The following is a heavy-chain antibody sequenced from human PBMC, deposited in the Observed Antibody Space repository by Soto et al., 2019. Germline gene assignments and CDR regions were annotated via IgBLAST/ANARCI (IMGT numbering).Heavy chain of an antibody. CDR1: GGSSSSSSHY. CDR3: ANYYGSGTYGTPSDC. Sequence: SETLSLTCTVSGGSSSSSSHYWGWIRQPPGKGLEWIGSIYYSGSTYYNPSLKSRVTISVDTSKNQFSLKLSSVTAADTAVYYCANYYGSGTYGTPSDCWGQGTLVTVSS. CDR2: IYYSGST. V-gene: IGHV4-39*01. J-gene: IGHJ4*02. D-gene: IGHD3-10*01.